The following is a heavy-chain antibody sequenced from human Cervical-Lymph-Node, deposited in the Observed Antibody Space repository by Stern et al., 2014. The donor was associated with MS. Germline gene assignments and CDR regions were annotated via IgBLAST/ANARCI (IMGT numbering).Heavy chain of an antibody. V-gene: IGHV3-74*02. CDR2: IMRGGSTT. J-gene: IGHJ6*02. CDR1: GFTFSTYW. Sequence: EVQLVESGGGLLQPGGSLRLSCGASGFTFSTYWMHWVRQGPGKGLVWISRIMRGGSTTSYTDYVRGRFPISRDNAKNTVDLPMTSLRAEDTAVYYCARSSGASGDAMDVWGQGTPVTVSS. D-gene: IGHD5-12*01. CDR3: ARSSGASGDAMDV.